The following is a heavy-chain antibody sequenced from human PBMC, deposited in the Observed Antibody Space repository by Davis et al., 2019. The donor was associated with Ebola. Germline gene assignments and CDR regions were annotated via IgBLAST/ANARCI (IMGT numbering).Heavy chain of an antibody. Sequence: SETLSLTCTVSGGSVSSGSYYWSWIRQPPGKGLEWIGEINHSGSTNYNPSLKSRVTISVDTSKNQFSLKLSSVTAADTAVYYCARGVGSGPMFDPWGQGTLVTVSS. CDR3: ARGVGSGPMFDP. V-gene: IGHV4-39*07. D-gene: IGHD2-15*01. CDR1: GGSVSSGSYY. CDR2: INHSGST. J-gene: IGHJ5*02.